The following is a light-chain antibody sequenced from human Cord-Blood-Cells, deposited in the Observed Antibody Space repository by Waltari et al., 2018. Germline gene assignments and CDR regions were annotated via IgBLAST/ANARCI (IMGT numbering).Light chain of an antibody. CDR2: DVS. V-gene: IGLV2-11*01. J-gene: IGLJ1*01. CDR3: CSYAGSYSYV. CDR1: SSDVGGYNY. Sequence: QSALTQPRSVSGSPGQSVTISCTGTSSDVGGYNYFSWAQQPPGKAPKLMIYDVSKRPSGVPDRFSGSKSGNTASLTISGLQAEDEADYYCCSYAGSYSYVFGTGTKVTVL.